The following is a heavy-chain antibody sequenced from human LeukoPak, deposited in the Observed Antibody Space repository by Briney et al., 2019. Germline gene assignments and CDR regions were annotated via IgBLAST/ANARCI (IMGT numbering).Heavy chain of an antibody. V-gene: IGHV4-59*01. CDR1: GGSISSYY. J-gene: IGHJ5*02. Sequence: SETLSLTCTVSGGSISSYYWSWIRQPPGKGLEWMGYIYYCGSSNYNPSLKSRVTISVDTSKNQYSLKLSSVTAADTAVYYCARTNSENYDILTGYSHWFDPWGQGTPVTVSS. CDR2: IYYCGSS. D-gene: IGHD3-9*01. CDR3: ARTNSENYDILTGYSHWFDP.